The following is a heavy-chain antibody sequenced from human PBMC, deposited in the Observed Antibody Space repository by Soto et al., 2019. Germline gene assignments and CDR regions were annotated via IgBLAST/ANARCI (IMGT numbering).Heavy chain of an antibody. CDR2: IYYNGRT. D-gene: IGHD6-19*01. J-gene: IGHJ5*02. CDR3: ARQNSGWSLGYNWFDP. Sequence: SETLSLTCNVSGDSISSSTYYWGWVRQPPGKGLEWIGSIYYNGRTYYNSSLKSRVTIFVDTSKNQFSLKVSSVTAADTSVYYCARQNSGWSLGYNWFDPWGQGTLVTVSS. V-gene: IGHV4-39*01. CDR1: GDSISSSTYY.